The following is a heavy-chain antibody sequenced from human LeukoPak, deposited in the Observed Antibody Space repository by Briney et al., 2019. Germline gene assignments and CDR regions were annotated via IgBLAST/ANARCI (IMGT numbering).Heavy chain of an antibody. CDR1: GFTVSSYY. CDR3: ARALGQEKDY. V-gene: IGHV3-53*01. Sequence: GGSLRLSCAASGFTVSSYYMTWVRQAPGKGLEWVSVTFTGGSTNYADSVKGRFTISRDSSENTLYLQMNSLRAEDTAVYYCARALGQEKDYWGQGTLVTVSS. D-gene: IGHD3-10*01. CDR2: TFTGGST. J-gene: IGHJ4*02.